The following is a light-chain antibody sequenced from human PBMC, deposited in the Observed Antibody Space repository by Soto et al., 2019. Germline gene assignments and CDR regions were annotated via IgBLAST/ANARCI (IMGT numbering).Light chain of an antibody. CDR1: QSVSSSY. CDR2: GAS. CDR3: QQYGSFT. V-gene: IGKV3-20*01. Sequence: EIVLTQSPGTLSLSPGERATLSCRASQSVSSSYLAWYQQKPGQAPRLLIYGASSRATGIPDRFSGSGSGTDFTLTISRLEPEDFAVYSCQQYGSFTFGPGTKVDIK. J-gene: IGKJ3*01.